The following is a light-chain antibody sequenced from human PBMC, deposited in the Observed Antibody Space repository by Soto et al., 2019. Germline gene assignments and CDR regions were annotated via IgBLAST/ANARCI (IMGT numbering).Light chain of an antibody. CDR1: SSDVGFYNP. Sequence: QSVLTQPASVSGSPGQSITISCTGTSSDVGFYNPVSWYQHHPGKAPKLMIYEGTKRPSGVSNRFSGSKSGNTASLTISGLQAEDEADYFCCSYVPSNTAIFGGGTKLTVL. V-gene: IGLV2-23*01. J-gene: IGLJ2*01. CDR3: CSYVPSNTAI. CDR2: EGT.